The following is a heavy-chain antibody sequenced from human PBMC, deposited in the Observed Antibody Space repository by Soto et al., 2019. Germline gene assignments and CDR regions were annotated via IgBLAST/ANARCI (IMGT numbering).Heavy chain of an antibody. CDR3: ARTRRDTIFGVVIFGWFDP. CDR2: VYSSGRT. V-gene: IGHV4-59*01. CDR1: GGSFSDNY. J-gene: IGHJ5*02. Sequence: QVQLQQSGPGLVRPSETLSLTCTVSGGSFSDNYWNWLRQSPGKGLEWIGDVYSSGRTNSNPYFESRVTMSIDTAKNQFSLKLTSVTAADTAVYYCARTRRDTIFGVVIFGWFDPWGQGARVIVSS. D-gene: IGHD3-3*01.